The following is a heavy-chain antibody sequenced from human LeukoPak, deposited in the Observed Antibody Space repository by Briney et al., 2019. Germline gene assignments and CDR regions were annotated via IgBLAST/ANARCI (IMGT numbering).Heavy chain of an antibody. Sequence: PSETLSLTCAVYGGSFSGYYWSWIRQPPGKGLEWIGEINHSGSTNYNPSLKSRVTISVDTSKNQFSLKLSSVTAADTAVYYCARRGVLLWFGELLYYYMDVWGKGTTVTVSS. CDR3: ARRGVLLWFGELLYYYMDV. CDR1: GGSFSGYY. CDR2: INHSGST. V-gene: IGHV4-34*01. D-gene: IGHD3-10*01. J-gene: IGHJ6*03.